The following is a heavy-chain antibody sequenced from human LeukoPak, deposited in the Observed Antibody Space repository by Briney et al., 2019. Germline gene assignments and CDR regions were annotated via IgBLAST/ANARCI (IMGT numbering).Heavy chain of an antibody. CDR2: IKQDGSDT. V-gene: IGHV3-7*03. J-gene: IGHJ4*02. Sequence: GGSLRLSCAASGFTFSRYWMSWVRQAPGKGLEWVANIKQDGSDTYSVDSVKGRFTISRDNAKNSLYLEMNSLRAEDTAVYYCATSGYSGYGIDYWGQGTLVTVSS. CDR3: ATSGYSGYGIDY. CDR1: GFTFSRYW. D-gene: IGHD5-12*01.